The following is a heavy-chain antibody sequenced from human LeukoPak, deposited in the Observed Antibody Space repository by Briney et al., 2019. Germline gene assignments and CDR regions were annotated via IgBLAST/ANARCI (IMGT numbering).Heavy chain of an antibody. D-gene: IGHD6-13*01. Sequence: ASVKVSCKASGYTFTSYDINWVRQATGQGLEWMGWMNPNSGNTGYAQKLQGRVTMTTDTSTSTAYMELRSLRSDDTAVYYCARDRRSSSWTNFDYWGQGTLVTVSS. CDR1: GYTFTSYD. CDR3: ARDRRSSSWTNFDY. CDR2: MNPNSGNT. V-gene: IGHV1-8*01. J-gene: IGHJ4*02.